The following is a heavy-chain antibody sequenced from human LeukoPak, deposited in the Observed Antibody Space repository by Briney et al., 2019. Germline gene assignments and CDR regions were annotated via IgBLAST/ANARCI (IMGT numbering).Heavy chain of an antibody. CDR1: GYTFTGYY. D-gene: IGHD3-22*01. V-gene: IGHV1-2*02. Sequence: ASVKVSCNASGYTFTGYYMHWVRQAPGQGLEWMGWINPNSGGTNYAQKFQGRVTMTRDTSISTAYMELSRLRSDDTAVYYCARTPFYASSGYYYGNWFDPWGQGTLVTVSS. CDR3: ARTPFYASSGYYYGNWFDP. J-gene: IGHJ5*02. CDR2: INPNSGGT.